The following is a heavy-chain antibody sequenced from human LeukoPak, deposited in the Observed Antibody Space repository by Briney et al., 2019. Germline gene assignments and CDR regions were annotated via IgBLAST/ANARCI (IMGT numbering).Heavy chain of an antibody. D-gene: IGHD6-13*01. CDR2: ISSNGGST. V-gene: IGHV3-64D*06. J-gene: IGHJ5*02. CDR1: GFTFRSFA. Sequence: GGSLRLSCSASGFTFRSFAIHWVRQAPGKRLEYVSAISSNGGSTYYADSVKGRFTISRDKSKNTVFLQMSSLRAEDTAVYYCVYSPPTAAFHPWGQGTLVTVSS. CDR3: VYSPPTAAFHP.